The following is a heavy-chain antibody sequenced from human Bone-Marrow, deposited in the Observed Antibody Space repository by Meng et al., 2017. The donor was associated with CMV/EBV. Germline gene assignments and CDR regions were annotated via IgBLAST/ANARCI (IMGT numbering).Heavy chain of an antibody. CDR3: TKPSLAVIGRRGLDR. V-gene: IGHV3-73*01. CDR2: IRSKANNNAT. Sequence: GESLKISCAASGFTLSGSAVHWVRQASGKGLEWVGRIRSKANNNATVYAASVKGRFTISRDDYTNTAFLQMNSLKIEDTAVYYCTKPSLAVIGRRGLDRWGQGNLVTVSS. J-gene: IGHJ5*02. D-gene: IGHD3-22*01. CDR1: GFTLSGSA.